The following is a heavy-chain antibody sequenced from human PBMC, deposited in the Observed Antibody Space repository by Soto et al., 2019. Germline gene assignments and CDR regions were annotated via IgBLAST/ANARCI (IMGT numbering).Heavy chain of an antibody. J-gene: IGHJ3*02. CDR1: GFTVSSNY. Sequence: GSLRLSSAASGFTVSSNYMSWVRQAPGKGLEWVSVIYSGGSTYYADSVKGRFTISRDNAKNTLYLQMNSLRAEDTAVYYCAREEVTYYYDSSGPAAFDIWGQGTMVTVSS. V-gene: IGHV3-53*01. CDR3: AREEVTYYYDSSGPAAFDI. CDR2: IYSGGST. D-gene: IGHD3-22*01.